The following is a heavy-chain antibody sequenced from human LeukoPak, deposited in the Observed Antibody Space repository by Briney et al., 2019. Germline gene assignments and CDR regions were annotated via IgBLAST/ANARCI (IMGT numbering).Heavy chain of an antibody. CDR2: FTCTDISI. J-gene: IGHJ4*02. CDR3: ARRLDS. Sequence: VLECVSFFTCTDISISYAASVKARFTISRDNAKTALYLQMNSLSAADTAVYYCARRLDSWGQGTLVPVSS. V-gene: IGHV3-48*01.